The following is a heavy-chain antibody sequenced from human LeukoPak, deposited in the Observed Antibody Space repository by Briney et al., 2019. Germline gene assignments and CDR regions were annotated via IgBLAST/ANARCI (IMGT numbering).Heavy chain of an antibody. CDR3: ARGLVFGVVIPPPYNWFDP. CDR2: SIYSGST. D-gene: IGHD3-3*01. V-gene: IGHV4-59*08. CDR1: GDSISIYY. Sequence: SETLSLTCTVSGDSISIYYWTWIRQPPGKGLEWIGCSIYSGSTNYNPSLKSRVTISIDTSENQFSLKLSSVTAADTAVYYCARGLVFGVVIPPPYNWFDPWGQGTLVTVSS. J-gene: IGHJ5*02.